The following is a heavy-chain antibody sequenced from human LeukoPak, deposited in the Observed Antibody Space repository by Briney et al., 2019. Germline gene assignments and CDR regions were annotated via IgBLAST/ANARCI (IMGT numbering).Heavy chain of an antibody. J-gene: IGHJ6*02. Sequence: GGSLRLSCAASGFTFDDYGMSWVRQAPGKGLEWVSGINRNGGSTGYADSVKGRFTISRDNAKSSLFLQMNSLRAEDTAVYFCARLRYYAVDVWGQGTTVIVSS. V-gene: IGHV3-20*04. CDR3: ARLRYYAVDV. CDR1: GFTFDDYG. CDR2: INRNGGST.